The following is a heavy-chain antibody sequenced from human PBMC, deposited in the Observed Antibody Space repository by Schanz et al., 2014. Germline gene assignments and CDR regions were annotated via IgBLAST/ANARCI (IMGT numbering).Heavy chain of an antibody. V-gene: IGHV3-11*01. D-gene: IGHD3-3*01. CDR1: GFTFSDSW. Sequence: QVQLVESGGGLVKPGGSLRLSCAASGFTFSDSWMHWVRQAPGKGLEWISSMYINSGSTQYADSVKGRFTVSRDNADNSLFLQMNSLRAEDTAVYYCAGTVTTYYTYWGQGTLVTVSS. CDR2: MYINSGST. CDR3: AGTVTTYYTY. J-gene: IGHJ4*02.